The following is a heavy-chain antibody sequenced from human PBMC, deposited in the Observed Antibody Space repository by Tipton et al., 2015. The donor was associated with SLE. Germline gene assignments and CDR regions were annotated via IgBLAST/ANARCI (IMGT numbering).Heavy chain of an antibody. CDR2: ITKNGQT. J-gene: IGHJ5*02. CDR1: GGSIRGTNYY. V-gene: IGHV4-39*02. D-gene: IGHD5-12*01. CDR3: ARLGVATLGFDP. Sequence: TLSLTCSVSGGSIRGTNYYWDWIRQRPGKGPERIGRITKNGQTYYIPSLPRRVTMSVDTSKNHSSLKLSSVTAADTAVYYCARLGVATLGFDPWGQGTLVTVSS.